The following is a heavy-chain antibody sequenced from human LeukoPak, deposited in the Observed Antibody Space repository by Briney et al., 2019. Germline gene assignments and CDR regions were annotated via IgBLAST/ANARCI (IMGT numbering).Heavy chain of an antibody. CDR2: INPNSGGT. CDR1: GYTFTGYY. D-gene: IGHD2-15*01. J-gene: IGHJ5*02. Sequence: ASVKVSCKASGYTFTGYYMHWVRQAPGQGLEWMGWINPNSGGTNYAQKFQGRVTMTRDTSISTAYMELSRLRSDDTAVYYCARAPVVVVVAATPGIWFDPWGQGTLVTVSS. CDR3: ARAPVVVVVAATPGIWFDP. V-gene: IGHV1-2*02.